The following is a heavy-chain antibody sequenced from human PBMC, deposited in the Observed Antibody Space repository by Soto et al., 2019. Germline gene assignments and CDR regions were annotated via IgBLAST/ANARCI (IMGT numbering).Heavy chain of an antibody. CDR3: ARDAKILWSGEKRVDY. CDR2: ISAYNGNT. V-gene: IGHV1-18*01. D-gene: IGHD3-10*01. J-gene: IGHJ4*02. Sequence: ASVKVSCKASGYTFTIYGISGVLQAPLRGLEWMGWISAYNGNTNYAQKLQGRVTMTTDTSTSTAYMELRSLRSDDTAVYYCARDAKILWSGEKRVDYWGQGTLVTVSS. CDR1: GYTFTIYG.